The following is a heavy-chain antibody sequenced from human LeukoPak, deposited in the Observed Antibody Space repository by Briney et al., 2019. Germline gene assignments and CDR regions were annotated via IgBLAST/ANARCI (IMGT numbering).Heavy chain of an antibody. J-gene: IGHJ3*02. Sequence: ASVKVSCKASGYTLTGYYVHWVRQAPGQGLEWMGWINPNSGGTNYAQKFQGRVTMTRDTSISTAYMELSRLRSDDTAVYYCAREEYSSSSGAFDIWGQGTMVTVSS. D-gene: IGHD6-6*01. CDR3: AREEYSSSSGAFDI. V-gene: IGHV1-2*02. CDR1: GYTLTGYY. CDR2: INPNSGGT.